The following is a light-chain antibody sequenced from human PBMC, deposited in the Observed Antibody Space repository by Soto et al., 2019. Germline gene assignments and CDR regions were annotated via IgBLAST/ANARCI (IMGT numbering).Light chain of an antibody. CDR3: QQRCNWPWT. J-gene: IGKJ1*01. V-gene: IGKV3-11*01. CDR1: QSVSSY. Sequence: EIVLTQSSATLSLPPGERATLSCRASQSVSSYLAWSHQKPGQAPRRLAEEASNKANGIPARISVSGSATDFTLTNSSLEPEDYVVYQYQQRCNWPWTFGRWT. CDR2: EAS.